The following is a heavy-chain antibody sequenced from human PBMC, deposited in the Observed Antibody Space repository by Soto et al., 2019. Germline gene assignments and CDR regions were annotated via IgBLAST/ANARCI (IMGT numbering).Heavy chain of an antibody. CDR2: ISYDGSNK. D-gene: IGHD3-16*02. CDR3: AKDHLTFGGVIALDY. J-gene: IGHJ4*02. V-gene: IGHV3-30*18. CDR1: GFTFSSYG. Sequence: GGSLRLSCAASGFTFSSYGMHWVRQAPGKGLEWVAVISYDGSNKYYADSVKGRFTISRDNSKNTLYLQMNSLRAEDTAVYYCAKDHLTFGGVIALDYWGQGTLVTVSS.